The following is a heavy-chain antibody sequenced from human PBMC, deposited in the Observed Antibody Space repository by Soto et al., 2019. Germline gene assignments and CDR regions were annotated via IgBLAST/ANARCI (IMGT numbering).Heavy chain of an antibody. CDR1: GFTFSSYA. D-gene: IGHD3-9*01. V-gene: IGHV3-23*01. CDR3: AKALFSRYYDILTGFVDPEHYGMDV. CDR2: ISGSGGST. J-gene: IGHJ6*02. Sequence: GGSLRLSCAASGFTFSSYAMSWVRQAPGKGLEWVSAISGSGGSTYYADSVKGRFTISRDNSKNTLYLQMNSLRAEDTAVYYCAKALFSRYYDILTGFVDPEHYGMDVWGQGTTVTVSS.